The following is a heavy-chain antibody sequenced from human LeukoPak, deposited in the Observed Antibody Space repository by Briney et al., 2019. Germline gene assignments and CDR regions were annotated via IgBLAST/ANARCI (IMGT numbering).Heavy chain of an antibody. J-gene: IGHJ6*02. CDR2: IIPILGIA. CDR3: AREVTNVDYYYGMDV. V-gene: IGHV1-69*04. Sequence: SVKVSCKASGGTFSSYAISWVRQAPGQGLEWMGRIIPILGIANYAQKFQGRVTITADKSTSTAYMELCSLRSEDTAVYYCAREVTNVDYYYGMDVWGQGTTVTVSS. CDR1: GGTFSSYA. D-gene: IGHD2-21*02.